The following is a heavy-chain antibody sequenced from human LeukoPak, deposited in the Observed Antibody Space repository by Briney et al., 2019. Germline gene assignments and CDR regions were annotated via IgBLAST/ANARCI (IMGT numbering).Heavy chain of an antibody. Sequence: GGSLRLSCAASGFTFSSYGMHWVRQAPGKGLEWVAVIWYDGSNKYYADSVKGRFTISRDNSKNTLYLQMNSLRAEDTAVYYCARDESKYCGGDCYLGDWGQGILVTVSS. D-gene: IGHD2-21*02. CDR2: IWYDGSNK. J-gene: IGHJ4*02. V-gene: IGHV3-33*01. CDR3: ARDESKYCGGDCYLGD. CDR1: GFTFSSYG.